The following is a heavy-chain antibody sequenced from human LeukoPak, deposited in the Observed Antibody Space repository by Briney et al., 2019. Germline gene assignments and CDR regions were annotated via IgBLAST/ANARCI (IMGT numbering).Heavy chain of an antibody. J-gene: IGHJ1*01. CDR1: GGSISSGGYS. D-gene: IGHD3-22*01. V-gene: IGHV4-31*03. Sequence: SQTLSLTCTVSGGSISSGGYSWSWIRQHPGKGLEWIGYIYYSGSTYYNPSLKSRVTISVDTSKNQFSLKLSSVTAADTAVYYCARDGNYDSSGYYYERYFQHWGQGTLVTVSS. CDR3: ARDGNYDSSGYYYERYFQH. CDR2: IYYSGST.